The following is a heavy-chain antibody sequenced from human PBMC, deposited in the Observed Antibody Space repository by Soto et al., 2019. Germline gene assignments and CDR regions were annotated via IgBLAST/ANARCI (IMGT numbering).Heavy chain of an antibody. D-gene: IGHD4-17*01. V-gene: IGHV1-3*01. CDR1: GYTVSGSG. CDR2: TNADNGNT. Sequence: ASVKLSGKASGYTVSGSGMHWVRQAPEQRLEWMGWTNADNGNTKDSQKCQERVTLSDDTSASRAYMERRGLRYEETTVYCCSGEIDASRVTSLEYWGRGTMVTVCS. CDR3: SGEIDASRVTSLEY. J-gene: IGHJ4*02.